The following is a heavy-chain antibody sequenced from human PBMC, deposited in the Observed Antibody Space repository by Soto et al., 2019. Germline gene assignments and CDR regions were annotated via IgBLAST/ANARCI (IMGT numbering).Heavy chain of an antibody. J-gene: IGHJ3*02. V-gene: IGHV3-30*18. Sequence: QVQLVESGGGVVQPGRSLRLSCAASGFTFSSYGMHWVRQAPGKGLEWVAVISYDGSNKYYADSVKGRFTISRDNSKNTLYLQMNSLRAEDTAVYYSAKDRRVGATGDAFDIWGQGTMVTVSS. CDR3: AKDRRVGATGDAFDI. CDR2: ISYDGSNK. D-gene: IGHD1-26*01. CDR1: GFTFSSYG.